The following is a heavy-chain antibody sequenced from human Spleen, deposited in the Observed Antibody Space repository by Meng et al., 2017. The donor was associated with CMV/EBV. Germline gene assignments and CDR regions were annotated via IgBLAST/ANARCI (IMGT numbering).Heavy chain of an antibody. CDR2: ISPGSTYI. V-gene: IGHV3-21*01. Sequence: GGSLRLSCVASGFTFTKYYVNWVRQAPGKGLEWVSSISPGSTYIYYADSLKGRFTISRDSAKNSLYLQMNSLGAEDTAVYYCARSGLAQYFDSWGQGTLVTVSS. D-gene: IGHD6-19*01. J-gene: IGHJ4*02. CDR1: GFTFTKYY. CDR3: ARSGLAQYFDS.